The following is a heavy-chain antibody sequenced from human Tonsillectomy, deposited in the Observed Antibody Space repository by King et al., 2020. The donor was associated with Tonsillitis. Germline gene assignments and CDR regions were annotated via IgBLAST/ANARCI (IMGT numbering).Heavy chain of an antibody. CDR3: ASGIAARRYFDY. CDR2: ISSSGCTI. CDR1: GFTFSSYE. V-gene: IGHV3-48*03. Sequence: QLVQSGGGLVQPGGSLRLSCAASGFTFSSYEMNWVRQAPGKGLEWGSYISSSGCTIYYADSVKGRFTISRDNAKNSLYLQMNSLRAEDTAVYYCASGIAARRYFDYWGQGTLVTVSS. D-gene: IGHD6-6*01. J-gene: IGHJ4*02.